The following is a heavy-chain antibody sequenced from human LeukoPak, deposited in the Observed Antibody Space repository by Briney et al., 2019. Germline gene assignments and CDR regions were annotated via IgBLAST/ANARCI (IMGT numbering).Heavy chain of an antibody. CDR3: ARVQGWDDAFDI. V-gene: IGHV1-2*06. CDR1: GYTFTGYY. D-gene: IGHD6-19*01. CDR2: INPNSGGT. J-gene: IGHJ3*02. Sequence: GASVKVSCKASGYTFTGYYMHWVRQAPGQGLEWRGRINPNSGGTNYAQKFQGRVTMTRDTSISTAYMELSRLRSDDTAVYYCARVQGWDDAFDIWGQGTMVTVSS.